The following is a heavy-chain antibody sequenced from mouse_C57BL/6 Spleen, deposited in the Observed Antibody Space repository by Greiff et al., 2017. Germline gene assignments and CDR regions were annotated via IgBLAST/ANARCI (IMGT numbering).Heavy chain of an antibody. Sequence: VQLKQSGAELVRPGASVTLSCKASGYTFTDYEMHWVKQTPVHGLEWIGAIDPETGGTAYNQKFKGKAILTADKSSSTAYMELRSLTSEDSAVYYCTRDYDGGFAYWGQGTLVTVSA. V-gene: IGHV1-15*01. CDR1: GYTFTDYE. J-gene: IGHJ3*01. D-gene: IGHD2-4*01. CDR3: TRDYDGGFAY. CDR2: IDPETGGT.